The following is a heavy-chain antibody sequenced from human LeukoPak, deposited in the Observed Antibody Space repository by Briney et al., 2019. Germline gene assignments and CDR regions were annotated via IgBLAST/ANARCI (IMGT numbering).Heavy chain of an antibody. CDR1: EFTFTDYA. CDR2: INAGNGNT. J-gene: IGHJ4*02. V-gene: IGHV1-3*01. D-gene: IGHD5-24*01. Sequence: GASMKVSCKASEFTFTDYAINWVRQAPGQRLEWMGWINAGNGNTRYSQRFQGRVTITRDTSASTAYMELSSLTSEDTAVYYCTRGRWSATTASYYLDFWGQGTLVTVSS. CDR3: TRGRWSATTASYYLDF.